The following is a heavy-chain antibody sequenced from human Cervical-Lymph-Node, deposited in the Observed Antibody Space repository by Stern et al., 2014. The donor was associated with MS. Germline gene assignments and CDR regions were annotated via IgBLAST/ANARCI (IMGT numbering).Heavy chain of an antibody. V-gene: IGHV5-51*01. CDR1: EYNFTNYW. D-gene: IGHD4-17*01. CDR3: ARLYGDYVGWFDP. J-gene: IGHJ5*02. CDR2: IYPGDSDT. Sequence: EVQLVQSGAEVKKPGESLKISCKGSEYNFTNYWIGWVRQMPGKGLEWMGIIYPGDSDTRYSPSFQGQVTISADKSISTAYLQWSSLSASDTAMYFCARLYGDYVGWFDPWGQGTLVTVSS.